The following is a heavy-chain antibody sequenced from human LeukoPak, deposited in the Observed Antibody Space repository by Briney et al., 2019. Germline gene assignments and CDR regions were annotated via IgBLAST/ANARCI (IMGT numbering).Heavy chain of an antibody. J-gene: IGHJ5*02. CDR2: IYTSGST. Sequence: PSETLSLTCTVSGGSISSGIYYWSWIRQPAGKGLEWIGRIYTSGSTNYNPSLKSRVTISVDTSKNQYSLKLSSVTAADTAVYYCARDRVSSGYGFDPWGQGTLVTVSS. V-gene: IGHV4-61*02. D-gene: IGHD3-22*01. CDR1: GGSISSGIYY. CDR3: ARDRVSSGYGFDP.